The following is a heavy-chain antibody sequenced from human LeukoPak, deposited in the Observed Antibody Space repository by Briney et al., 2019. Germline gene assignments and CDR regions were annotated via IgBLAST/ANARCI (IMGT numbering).Heavy chain of an antibody. D-gene: IGHD6-13*01. Sequence: PGGSLRLSCAASGFTFSSYEMNWVRQAPGKGLEWVSYISSSGSTIYYADSVKGRFTISRDNAKNSLYLQMNSLRAEDTAVYYCARERQQLGHLYYYYYYYMDVWGKGTTVTVSS. CDR2: ISSSGSTI. CDR1: GFTFSSYE. J-gene: IGHJ6*03. V-gene: IGHV3-48*03. CDR3: ARERQQLGHLYYYYYYYMDV.